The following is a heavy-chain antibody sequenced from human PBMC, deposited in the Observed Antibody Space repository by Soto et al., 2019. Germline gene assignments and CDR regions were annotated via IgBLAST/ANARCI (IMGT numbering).Heavy chain of an antibody. J-gene: IGHJ3*02. CDR1: GGSFSGYY. CDR3: AREGGQQLVLDAFDI. V-gene: IGHV4-34*01. Sequence: SETLSLTCAVYGGSFSGYYWSWIRQPPGKGLEWIGEINHSGSTNYNPSLKSRVTISVDTSKNQFSLKLSSVTAADTAVYYCAREGGQQLVLDAFDIWGQGTMVTVSS. D-gene: IGHD6-13*01. CDR2: INHSGST.